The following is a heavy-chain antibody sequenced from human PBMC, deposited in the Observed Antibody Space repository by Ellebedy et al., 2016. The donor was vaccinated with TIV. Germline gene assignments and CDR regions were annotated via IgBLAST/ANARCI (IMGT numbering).Heavy chain of an antibody. CDR1: GYTFTGYH. D-gene: IGHD5-12*01. V-gene: IGHV1-2*02. Sequence: ASVKVSCKASGYTFTGYHMHWVRQAPGQGLEWMGWINPNSGGTNYAQKFQGRVTMTRDTSISTAYMELSRLRSDDTAVYYCARDNSGYEGTAFDIWGQGTMVTVSS. CDR2: INPNSGGT. J-gene: IGHJ3*02. CDR3: ARDNSGYEGTAFDI.